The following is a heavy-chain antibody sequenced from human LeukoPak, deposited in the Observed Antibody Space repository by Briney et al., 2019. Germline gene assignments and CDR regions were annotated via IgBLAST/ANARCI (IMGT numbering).Heavy chain of an antibody. D-gene: IGHD4-17*01. CDR1: GYTFTGYY. CDR2: INPNSGGT. Sequence: ASVKISCKASGYTFTGYYMHWVRQAPGQGLEWMGWINPNSGGTNYAQKFQGWVTMTRDTSISTAYMELSRLRSDDTAVYYCARDYGSYYFDYWGQGTLVTVSS. V-gene: IGHV1-2*04. CDR3: ARDYGSYYFDY. J-gene: IGHJ4*02.